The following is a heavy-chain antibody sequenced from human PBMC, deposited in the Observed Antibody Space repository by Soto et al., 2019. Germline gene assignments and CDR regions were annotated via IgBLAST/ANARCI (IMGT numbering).Heavy chain of an antibody. CDR3: ARGRYGDY. V-gene: IGHV1-18*01. J-gene: IGHJ4*02. D-gene: IGHD1-1*01. CDR2: ISAHNGNT. CDR1: GYAFTTYG. Sequence: QVHLVQSGAEVKKPGASVKFSCKGSGYAFTTYGIPWVRQAPGKGLEWMGWISAHNGNTNYAQKLQGRVTVTRDTSTSTAYMELRSLRSDDTAVYYCARGRYGDYWGQGALVTVSS.